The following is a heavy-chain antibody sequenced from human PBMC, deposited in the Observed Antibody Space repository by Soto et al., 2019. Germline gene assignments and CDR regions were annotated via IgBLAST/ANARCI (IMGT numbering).Heavy chain of an antibody. J-gene: IGHJ4*02. CDR1: GGSISSYF. V-gene: IGHV4-59*01. D-gene: IGHD2-15*01. CDR3: ARGLYPADY. CDR2: IHHSGNT. Sequence: TSETLSLTCAVSGGSISSYFWSWIRQPPGKGLEWIGYIHHSGNTNQNPSLKSRVTISIDTSKNQFSLKLSSVTAADTAVYYCARGLYPADYWGQGTLVTVSS.